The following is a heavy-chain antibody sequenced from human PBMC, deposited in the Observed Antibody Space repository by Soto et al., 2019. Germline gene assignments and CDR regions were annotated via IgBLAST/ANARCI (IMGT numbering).Heavy chain of an antibody. CDR1: GGSISSSSYY. D-gene: IGHD1-26*01. CDR3: ARGPFEWETELVGYYFEY. Sequence: QLQLQESGPGLVKPSETLSLTCTVSGGSISSSSYYWGWIRQPQGKGLEWIGSIYYSGSTYYNPSRKSRVTISVDTSKNQSSLKLSSVSAADTAVYYCARGPFEWETELVGYYFEYWGQGTLVTVCS. V-gene: IGHV4-39*01. J-gene: IGHJ4*02. CDR2: IYYSGST.